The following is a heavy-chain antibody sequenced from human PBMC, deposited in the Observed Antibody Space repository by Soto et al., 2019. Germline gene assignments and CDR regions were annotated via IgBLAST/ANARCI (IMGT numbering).Heavy chain of an antibody. CDR2: IYHSGST. CDR1: GGSINSGVYY. CDR3: ARAMNLASSYNWFDP. Sequence: QVQLQESGPGLVKPSQTLSLTCTVSGGSINSGVYYWSWIRQAPGKGLEWIGYIYHSGSTYYSPSLKSQLTISVDTSKNQFSLKLSSVTAADTAVYYCARAMNLASSYNWFDPWGQGTLVTVSS. J-gene: IGHJ5*02. V-gene: IGHV4-30-4*01.